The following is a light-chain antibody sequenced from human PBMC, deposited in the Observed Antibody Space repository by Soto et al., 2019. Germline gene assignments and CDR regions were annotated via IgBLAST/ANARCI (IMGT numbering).Light chain of an antibody. J-gene: IGLJ2*01. Sequence: QSVLTQPPSASGSPGQSVTISCTGTSSDIGAYNHVSWYQQHPGKAPRFIIYEVSQRPSGVPDRFSGSKSGNTASLTVSGLQDDDEADYYCSSYAGSNGPVIFGGGTKLTVL. CDR1: SSDIGAYNH. CDR3: SSYAGSNGPVI. CDR2: EVS. V-gene: IGLV2-8*01.